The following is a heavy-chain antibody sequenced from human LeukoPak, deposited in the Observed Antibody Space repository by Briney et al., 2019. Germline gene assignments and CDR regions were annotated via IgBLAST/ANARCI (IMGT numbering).Heavy chain of an antibody. D-gene: IGHD5-12*01. Sequence: ASVKVSCKASGFTFSSHYMYWVRQAPRQGLEWMGMINPSFGSTSSAQKFQGRVTMTRDTSTSTVYMELSSLRSEDTAVYYCARTRAYSGYASLDYWGQGTLVTVSS. CDR1: GFTFSSHY. CDR2: INPSFGST. J-gene: IGHJ4*02. CDR3: ARTRAYSGYASLDY. V-gene: IGHV1-46*01.